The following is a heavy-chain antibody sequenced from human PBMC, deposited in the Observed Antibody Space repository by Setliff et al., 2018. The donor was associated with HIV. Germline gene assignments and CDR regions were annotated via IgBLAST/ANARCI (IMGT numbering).Heavy chain of an antibody. CDR2: VYYSGTT. CDR3: ARAGSIDY. CDR1: GGSISSSSYY. Sequence: SETLSLTCTVSGGSISSSSYYWGWIRQPPGKGLEWIGSVYYSGTTYYNASLESRVTISVDTSKNQFSLKLSSVTAADTAVYYCARAGSIDYWGQGTLVTVSS. D-gene: IGHD3-10*01. J-gene: IGHJ4*02. V-gene: IGHV4-39*07.